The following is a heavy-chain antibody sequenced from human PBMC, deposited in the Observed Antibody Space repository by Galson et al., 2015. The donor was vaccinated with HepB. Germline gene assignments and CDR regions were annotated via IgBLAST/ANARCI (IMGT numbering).Heavy chain of an antibody. V-gene: IGHV3-23*01. D-gene: IGHD6-19*01. CDR3: AKGMTSDWPPPDV. J-gene: IGHJ6*02. CDR2: ISGSGGST. CDR1: GFTFSSYA. Sequence: SLRLSCAASGFTFSSYAMSWVRQAPGKGLEWVSVISGSGGSTYYADSVKGRFTISRDNSKNTLFLQVNSLRAEDTAIYYCAKGMTSDWPPPDVWGQGTTVTVSS.